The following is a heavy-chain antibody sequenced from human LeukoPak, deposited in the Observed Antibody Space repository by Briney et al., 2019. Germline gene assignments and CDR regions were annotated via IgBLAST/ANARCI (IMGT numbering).Heavy chain of an antibody. CDR2: IYHSGST. CDR3: ARDKDRRYCSSTSCYTYFDY. V-gene: IGHV4-30-2*01. D-gene: IGHD2-2*02. J-gene: IGHJ4*02. Sequence: SETLALTCTVSGDSISGGGYYWSWIRQPPGKGLEWIGYIYHSGSTYYNPSVKSRVTISVDRSKIQFYLKLSSVTAADTAVYYWARDKDRRYCSSTSCYTYFDYWGQGTLVTVSS. CDR1: GDSISGGGYY.